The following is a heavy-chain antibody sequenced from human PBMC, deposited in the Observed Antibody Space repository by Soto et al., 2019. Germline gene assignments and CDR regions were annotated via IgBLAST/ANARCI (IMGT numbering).Heavy chain of an antibody. D-gene: IGHD2-15*01. CDR2: IYSHGDT. CDR3: ARKSDSSPVPEADRV. CDR1: GFSVGSNY. J-gene: IGHJ4*02. Sequence: EVQLVETGGGLIQPGGSLRLSCAASGFSVGSNYMTWVRQSPGKGLEWVSLIYSHGDTDYADSVKGRFSISRDNFKNTLYLQMNNLRAEDTAVYHCARKSDSSPVPEADRVWGRGTLVTVSS. V-gene: IGHV3-53*02.